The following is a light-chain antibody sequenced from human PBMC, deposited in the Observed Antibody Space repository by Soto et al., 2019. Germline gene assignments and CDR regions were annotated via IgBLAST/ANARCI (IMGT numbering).Light chain of an antibody. J-gene: IGKJ1*01. CDR1: QSVTNNY. V-gene: IGKV3-20*01. CDR2: GAS. Sequence: EIVLTQSPGTLSLSPGERATLSCRASQSVTNNYLAWYQQKPGQAPSLLIYGASSRATGIPDRFSGSGSGTDCTLTISRLEPEDFAVYYCQQFGTLPWSFGQGTKVEIK. CDR3: QQFGTLPWS.